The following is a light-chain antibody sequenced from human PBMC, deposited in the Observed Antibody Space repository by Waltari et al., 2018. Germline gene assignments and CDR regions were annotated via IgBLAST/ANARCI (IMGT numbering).Light chain of an antibody. V-gene: IGLV2-14*03. Sequence: QSALTQPASVSGSPGQSITISCTGTSSDVGCYNYVSWYQQHPGKAPKLMISDVSTRPSGVSNRFSGSKSGNTASLTISGLQAEDGADYYCSSYTSSSTLWVFGGGTKLTVL. CDR1: SSDVGCYNY. CDR3: SSYTSSSTLWV. CDR2: DVS. J-gene: IGLJ3*02.